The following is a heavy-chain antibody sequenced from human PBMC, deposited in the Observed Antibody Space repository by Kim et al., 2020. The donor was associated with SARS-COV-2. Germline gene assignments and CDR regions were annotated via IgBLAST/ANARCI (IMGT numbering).Heavy chain of an antibody. V-gene: IGHV4-59*01. D-gene: IGHD2-8*01. CDR2: IYYSGST. CDR3: ARSQKWWYFDL. Sequence: SETLSLTCTVSGGSISSYYWSWIRQPPGKGLEWIWYIYYSGSTNYNPSLKSRVTISVDTSKNQFSLKLSSVTAADTAVYYCARSQKWWYFDLWGRGTLVTVSS. CDR1: GGSISSYY. J-gene: IGHJ2*01.